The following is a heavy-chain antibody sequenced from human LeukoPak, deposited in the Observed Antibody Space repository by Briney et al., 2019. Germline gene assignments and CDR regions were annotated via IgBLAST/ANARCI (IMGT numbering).Heavy chain of an antibody. D-gene: IGHD3-10*01. CDR1: GIPFSSNW. CDR3: ARGVSANWFDP. J-gene: IGHJ5*02. Sequence: GGSLRLSCAASGIPFSSNWMHWVRQVPGKGLVWVSGINNEGSYAVYADSVKGRFTISRDNAKNTLYLQMNTLRADDSAVYYCARGVSANWFDPWGQGTLVIVSS. V-gene: IGHV3-74*01. CDR2: INNEGSYA.